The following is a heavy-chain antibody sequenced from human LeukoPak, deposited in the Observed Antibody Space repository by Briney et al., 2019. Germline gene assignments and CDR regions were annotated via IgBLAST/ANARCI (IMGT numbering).Heavy chain of an antibody. J-gene: IGHJ6*03. V-gene: IGHV1-2*02. CDR3: ARDRQLELPYYYYYYYMDV. Sequence: ASVKVSCKASGYTFTSYDINWVRQAPGQGLEWMGWTNPNSGGTNYAQKFQGRVTMTRDTSISTAYMELSRLRSDDTAVYYCARDRQLELPYYYYYYYMDVWGKGTTVTVSS. D-gene: IGHD1-7*01. CDR2: TNPNSGGT. CDR1: GYTFTSYD.